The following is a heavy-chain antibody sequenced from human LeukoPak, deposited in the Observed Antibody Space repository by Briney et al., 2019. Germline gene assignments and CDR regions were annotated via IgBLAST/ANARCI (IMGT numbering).Heavy chain of an antibody. D-gene: IGHD5-24*01. CDR2: INNDGGGT. CDR1: GFTFSAYW. CDR3: ARGGYNHAFDI. J-gene: IGHJ3*02. V-gene: IGHV3-74*01. Sequence: GGSLRLSCAASGFTFSAYWIHWVRQPPGKGLVWVSRINNDGGGTIYADSVRGRSTISRDNAKNTLYLQMNSLGAEDTAVYYCARGGYNHAFDIWGQGTVVTVSS.